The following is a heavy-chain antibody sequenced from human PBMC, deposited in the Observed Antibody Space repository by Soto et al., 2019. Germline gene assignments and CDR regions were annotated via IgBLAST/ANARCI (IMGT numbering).Heavy chain of an antibody. V-gene: IGHV4-59*08. CDR2: IYYSGST. CDR1: GGSISSYY. Sequence: PSETLSLTCTVSGGSISSYYWSWIRQPPGKGLEWSGYIYYSGSTNYNPSLKSRVTISVDTSKNQFSLKLSSVTAADTAVYYCARSITIFGVVTAYYFDYWGQGTLVTVSS. D-gene: IGHD3-3*01. J-gene: IGHJ4*02. CDR3: ARSITIFGVVTAYYFDY.